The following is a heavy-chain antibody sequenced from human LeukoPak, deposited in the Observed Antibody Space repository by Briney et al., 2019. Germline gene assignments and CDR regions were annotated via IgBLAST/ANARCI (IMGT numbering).Heavy chain of an antibody. CDR1: GGTFSRYA. CDR3: ARDIVVVPAAMGY. J-gene: IGHJ4*02. V-gene: IGHV1-69*01. D-gene: IGHD2-2*01. Sequence: ASVKVSCKASGGTFSRYAISWLRQAPGQGLEGMGGIIPIFGTANYAQKFQGRVTITADESTSTAYVELSSLRSEDTAVYYCARDIVVVPAAMGYWGQGTLVTVSS. CDR2: IIPIFGTA.